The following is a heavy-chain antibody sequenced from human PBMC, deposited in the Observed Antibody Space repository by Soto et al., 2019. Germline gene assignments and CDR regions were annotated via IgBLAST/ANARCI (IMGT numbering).Heavy chain of an antibody. CDR1: GGTFSSYA. D-gene: IGHD2-2*01. V-gene: IGHV1-69*01. CDR2: IIPIFGTA. J-gene: IGHJ6*02. CDR3: ARVRHVGCSSTSCYYYYGMDV. Sequence: QVQLVQSGAEVKKPGSSVKVSCKASGGTFSSYAISWVRQAPGQGLEWMGGIIPIFGTANYAQKFQGRVTITADESTSTAYMELSILRSEDTAVYYCARVRHVGCSSTSCYYYYGMDVWGQVTTVTVSS.